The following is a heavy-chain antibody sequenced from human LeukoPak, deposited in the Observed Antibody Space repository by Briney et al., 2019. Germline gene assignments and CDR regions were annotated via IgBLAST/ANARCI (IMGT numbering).Heavy chain of an antibody. CDR3: ARLRYDVGADYYFDY. J-gene: IGHJ4*02. V-gene: IGHV4-39*01. CDR2: IYYSGST. D-gene: IGHD1-26*01. Sequence: WVRQAPGKGLEWIGSIYYSGSTYYNPSLKSRVTISVDTSKNQFSLKLSSVTAADTAVYYCARLRYDVGADYYFDYWGQGTLVTVSS.